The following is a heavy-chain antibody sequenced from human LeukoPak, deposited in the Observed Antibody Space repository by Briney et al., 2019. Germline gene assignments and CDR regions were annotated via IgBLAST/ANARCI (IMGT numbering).Heavy chain of an antibody. Sequence: ASVTVSFKASGYTFTGYYMHWVRQAPGQGGEWMGWINPNSGGTNCAQKFQGRLTMTRDTSISTAYMELSRLRSDDTAVYYCARDAYDFWSGYYFPNYYYYGMDVWGQGTTVTVSS. V-gene: IGHV1-2*02. J-gene: IGHJ6*02. D-gene: IGHD3-3*01. CDR2: INPNSGGT. CDR1: GYTFTGYY. CDR3: ARDAYDFWSGYYFPNYYYYGMDV.